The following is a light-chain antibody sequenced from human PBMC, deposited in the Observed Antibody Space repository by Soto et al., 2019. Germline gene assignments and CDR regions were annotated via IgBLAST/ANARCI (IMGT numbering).Light chain of an antibody. Sequence: QSALTQPPSASGSPGQSVTISRTGTSSDVGAYNDVSWYQQHAGKAPKLVIYEVTKRPSGVPDRFSGSKSANTASLTVSGLQAEDEADYYCSSFAASNPWVFGGGTKLTVL. CDR3: SSFAASNPWV. J-gene: IGLJ3*02. CDR1: SSDVGAYND. V-gene: IGLV2-8*01. CDR2: EVT.